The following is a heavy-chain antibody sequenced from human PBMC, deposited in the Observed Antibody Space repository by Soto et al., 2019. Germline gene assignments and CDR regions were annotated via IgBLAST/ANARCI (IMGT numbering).Heavy chain of an antibody. J-gene: IGHJ4*02. D-gene: IGHD2-21*02. Sequence: QVQLVESGGGVVQPGRSLRLSCVVSGFTFSNYGMHWVRQAPGKGLEWVAVIWYDGSNKFYGDSVRGRFTISRDNSKNTVYLQMDSLRVEDMAVYYCVKDACGGDCADPGGFDYWGQGTLVTVSS. V-gene: IGHV3-33*06. CDR1: GFTFSNYG. CDR3: VKDACGGDCADPGGFDY. CDR2: IWYDGSNK.